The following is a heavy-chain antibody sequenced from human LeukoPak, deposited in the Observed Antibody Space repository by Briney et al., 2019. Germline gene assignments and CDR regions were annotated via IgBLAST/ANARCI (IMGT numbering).Heavy chain of an antibody. CDR1: GGSLSSNSYY. D-gene: IGHD2-21*02. CDR2: IYFSGNT. J-gene: IGHJ4*02. CDR3: ARSVVVTAILDY. V-gene: IGHV4-39*07. Sequence: SETLSLTCTVSGGSLSSNSYYWGWVRQPPGKGLEWIGNIYFSGNTYYNPSLKSRVTISVDTSKSQFSLKLSSVTAADTAVYYCARSVVVTAILDYWGQGTLVTVSS.